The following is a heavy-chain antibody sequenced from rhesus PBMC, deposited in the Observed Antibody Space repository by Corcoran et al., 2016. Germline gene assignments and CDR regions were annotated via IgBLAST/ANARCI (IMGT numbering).Heavy chain of an antibody. CDR1: GGSLSGSYY. CDR2: SYGSGGST. Sequence: QVQLQESGPGLVKPSETLSLTCAVSGGSLSGSYYWTWIRPPPGKGLEWIGYSYGSGGSTYYNPSLKSRVTISTDTSKNQFSLKLSSVTAADTAVYYCARDVLCTVIYWGQGVLVTVSS. D-gene: IGHD3-22*01. J-gene: IGHJ4*01. V-gene: IGHV4S7*01. CDR3: ARDVLCTVIY.